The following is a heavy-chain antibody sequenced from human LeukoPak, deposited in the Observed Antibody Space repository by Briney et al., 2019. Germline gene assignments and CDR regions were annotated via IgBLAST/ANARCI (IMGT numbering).Heavy chain of an antibody. J-gene: IGHJ2*01. CDR1: GFXFTSSA. D-gene: IGHD3-10*01. V-gene: IGHV1-58*01. CDR2: IVVGSGNT. CDR3: AADRYYYGSGSYYRWYFDL. Sequence: RASVKVSCKASGFXFTSSAVQWVRQARGQRLEWIGWIVVGSGNTNYAQKFQERVTITRDMSTSTAYMELSSLRSEDTAVYYCAADRYYYGSGSYYRWYFDLWGRGTLVTVSS.